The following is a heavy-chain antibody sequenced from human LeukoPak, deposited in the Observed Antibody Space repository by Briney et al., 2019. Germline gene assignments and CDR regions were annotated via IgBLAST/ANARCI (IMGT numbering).Heavy chain of an antibody. V-gene: IGHV1-18*04. CDR1: GYTFTSYY. CDR3: ARERIYDFWSGYYNWFDP. Sequence: ASVKVSCKASGYTFTSYYMHWVRQAPGQGLEWMGWISAYNGNTNYAQKLQGRVTMTTDTSTSTAYMELRSLRSDDTAVYYCARERIYDFWSGYYNWFDPWGQGTLVTVSS. J-gene: IGHJ5*02. D-gene: IGHD3-3*01. CDR2: ISAYNGNT.